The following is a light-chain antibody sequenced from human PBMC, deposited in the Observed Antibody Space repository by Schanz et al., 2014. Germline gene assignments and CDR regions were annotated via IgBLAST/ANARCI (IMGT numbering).Light chain of an antibody. V-gene: IGKV3-20*01. J-gene: IGKJ2*01. CDR1: QTVSGNY. CDR2: GTS. CDR3: QQYGSSPRYT. Sequence: EIVLTQSPSTLSLSPGEGATLSCRASQTVSGNYLAWYQEKPGQAPRLLIYGTSSRFTGVPDRFSGSGSGTDFTLTISRLEPEDFAVYYCQQYGSSPRYTFGQGTKLEIK.